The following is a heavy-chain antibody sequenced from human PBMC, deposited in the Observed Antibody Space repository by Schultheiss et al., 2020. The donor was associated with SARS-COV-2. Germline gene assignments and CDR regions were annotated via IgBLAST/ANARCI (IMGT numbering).Heavy chain of an antibody. D-gene: IGHD2-2*01. CDR1: GGSISSSY. V-gene: IGHV4-4*07. CDR2: VYVSGST. Sequence: SETLSLTCTVSGGSISSSYWSWIRQPAEKGLEWIGRVYVSGSTNYNPSLKSRVTISVDTSKNQFSLKLSSVTAADTAVYYCARGRIVVPAAMRRSGNIDYWGQGTLVTVSS. CDR3: ARGRIVVPAAMRRSGNIDY. J-gene: IGHJ4*02.